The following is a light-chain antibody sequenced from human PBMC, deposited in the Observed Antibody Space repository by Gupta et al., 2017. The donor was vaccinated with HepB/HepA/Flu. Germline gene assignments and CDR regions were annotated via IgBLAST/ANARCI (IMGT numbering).Light chain of an antibody. J-gene: IGLJ2*01. Sequence: QSVLTQPPSVSGAPGQRVTISCTGGSPNIGAGYDVHWYQQLPGRAPKLLLYGNIIRPAGVPTRFSGSRSATSASLAITGPQAEDEADYYCQSYDSDLGQGVFGGGTKLTVL. CDR1: SPNIGAGYD. CDR3: QSYDSDLGQGV. CDR2: GNI. V-gene: IGLV1-40*01.